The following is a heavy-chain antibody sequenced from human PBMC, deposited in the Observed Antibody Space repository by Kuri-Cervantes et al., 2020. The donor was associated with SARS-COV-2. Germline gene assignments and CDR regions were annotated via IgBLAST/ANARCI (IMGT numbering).Heavy chain of an antibody. V-gene: IGHV4-61*01. D-gene: IGHD3-10*01. CDR3: ATKLFGEHWFDP. Sequence: SETLSLTCTVSGASMSDPMSHYYWNWIRLTPGKGLEWIGYIFHTGSSSQNPSLKSRVTISLDTSKNQFSLSLNSVTPADTAVYYCATKLFGEHWFDPWGQGILVTVSS. CDR2: IFHTGSS. CDR1: GASMSDPMSHYY. J-gene: IGHJ5*02.